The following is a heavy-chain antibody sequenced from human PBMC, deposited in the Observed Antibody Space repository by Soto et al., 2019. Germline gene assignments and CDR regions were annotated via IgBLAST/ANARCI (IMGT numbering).Heavy chain of an antibody. D-gene: IGHD5-12*01. V-gene: IGHV4-61*01. CDR1: GGSVSSGSYY. CDR3: ARVATAGIYYYYGMDV. Sequence: QVQLQESGPGLVKPSETLSLTCTVSGGSVSSGSYYRSWIRQPPGKGLEWIGYIYYSGSTNYNPSIKSRVTRAVDTSKNQFSLKLSSVTAADTAVYYCARVATAGIYYYYGMDVWGQGTTVTVSS. CDR2: IYYSGST. J-gene: IGHJ6*02.